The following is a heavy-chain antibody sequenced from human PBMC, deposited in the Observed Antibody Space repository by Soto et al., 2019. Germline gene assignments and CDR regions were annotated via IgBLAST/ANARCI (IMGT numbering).Heavy chain of an antibody. CDR3: ASPRDYCVSNTDCFIAFDI. V-gene: IGHV3-21*01. J-gene: IGHJ3*02. Sequence: AQLVESGGSLVKPGDSLRLSCAASGFTFGDYIMNWVRQAPGRGLEWVASISHSGTYIFYADSVKGRFTISRDNSKDSLFLQMNSLRVEDTAIYYCASPRDYCVSNTDCFIAFDIWGQGTGVTVSS. D-gene: IGHD2-2*01. CDR2: ISHSGTYI. CDR1: GFTFGDYI.